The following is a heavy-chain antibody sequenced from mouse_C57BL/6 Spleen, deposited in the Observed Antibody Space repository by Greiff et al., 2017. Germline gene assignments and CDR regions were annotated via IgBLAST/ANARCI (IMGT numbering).Heavy chain of an antibody. Sequence: QVQLQQSGAELVRPGASVTLSCKASGYTFTDYEMHWVKQTPVHGLEWIGAIDPETGGTAYNQKFKGKAKLTADKSSSTAYMELRSLTSEDAAVYYCTRFAGFHWYFDGWGTGTTVTVSA. CDR1: GYTFTDYE. CDR2: IDPETGGT. J-gene: IGHJ1*03. CDR3: TRFAGFHWYFDG. V-gene: IGHV1-15*01.